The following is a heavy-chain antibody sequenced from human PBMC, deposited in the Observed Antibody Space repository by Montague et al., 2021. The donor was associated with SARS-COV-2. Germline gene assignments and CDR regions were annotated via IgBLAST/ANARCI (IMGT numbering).Heavy chain of an antibody. Sequence: SETLSLTCAVSGDSINSYHWWSWVRPPPGKVLGWIVETHQWGGTNYHPSLRSRVIIFFDKSKNQFSLTLTSVTAADTAVYYCASHFVWQQLSTWGQGTLVSVSS. J-gene: IGHJ4*02. CDR3: ASHFVWQQLST. D-gene: IGHD6-13*01. CDR1: GDSINSYHW. CDR2: THQWGGT. V-gene: IGHV4-4*02.